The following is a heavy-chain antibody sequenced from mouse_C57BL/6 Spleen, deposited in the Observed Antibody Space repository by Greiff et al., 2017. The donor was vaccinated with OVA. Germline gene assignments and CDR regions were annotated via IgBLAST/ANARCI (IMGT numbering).Heavy chain of an antibody. CDR2: IYPSDSET. CDR1: GYTFTSYW. V-gene: IGHV1-61*01. CDR3: ARDDYDNAMAY. Sequence: QVQLQQPGAELVRPGSSVKLSCKASGYTFTSYWMAWVKQRPGQGLEWIGNIYPSDSETHYNQKLQDKATLAVDKSSSTASMQLSSLTCVDAAVYDWARDDYDNAMAYWGQGTSVTVSS. J-gene: IGHJ4*01. D-gene: IGHD2-4*01.